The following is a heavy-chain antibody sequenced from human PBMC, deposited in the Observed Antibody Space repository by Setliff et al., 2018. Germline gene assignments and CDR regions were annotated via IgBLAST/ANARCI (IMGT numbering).Heavy chain of an antibody. CDR1: GFTLSSYW. Sequence: GGSLRLSCAASGFTLSSYWMHWVRQVPGKGLVWVSRIDSDGSSTGYADSVKGRFTISRDNAKNTLFLQMNSLRAEDTAVYYCARGPWKHSAYYYYYYMDVWGKGTTVTVSS. CDR3: ARGPWKHSAYYYYYYMDV. J-gene: IGHJ6*03. CDR2: IDSDGSST. D-gene: IGHD1-1*01. V-gene: IGHV3-74*01.